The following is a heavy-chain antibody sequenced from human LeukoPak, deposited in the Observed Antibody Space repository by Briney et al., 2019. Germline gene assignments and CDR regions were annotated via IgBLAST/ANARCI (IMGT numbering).Heavy chain of an antibody. CDR2: INHSGST. CDR1: GGSFSGYY. J-gene: IGHJ5*02. Sequence: SETLSLTCAVYGGSFSGYYWSWIRQPPGKGLEWIGEINHSGSTNYNPSLKSRVTISVDTSKNQFSLKLSSVTAADTAVYYCARGLWFDPWGQGTLVTVSS. V-gene: IGHV4-34*01. CDR3: ARGLWFDP.